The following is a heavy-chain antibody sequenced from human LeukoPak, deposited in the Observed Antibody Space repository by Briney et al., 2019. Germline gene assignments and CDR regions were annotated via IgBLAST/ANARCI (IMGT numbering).Heavy chain of an antibody. D-gene: IGHD3-10*02. Sequence: GGSLRLSCEASGCTFTKYAMSWVRQARGRGLEWVSASSGSGGSTYYADSVKGRFTISRDNSKNTLYLQMNSLRAEDTAVYYCAKDVRRVNGYWGQGTLVTVSS. CDR3: AKDVRRVNGY. V-gene: IGHV3-23*01. CDR2: SSGSGGST. J-gene: IGHJ4*02. CDR1: GCTFTKYA.